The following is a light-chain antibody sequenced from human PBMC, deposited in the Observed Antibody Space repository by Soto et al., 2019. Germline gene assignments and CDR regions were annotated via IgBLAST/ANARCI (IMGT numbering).Light chain of an antibody. CDR3: QRFGTSPPWT. CDR1: QSVSSY. J-gene: IGKJ1*01. V-gene: IGKV3-20*01. Sequence: EIVLTQSPATLSVSPGDRATLSCRASQSVSSYLAWYQQKPGQAPRLLIYGTSIRATGIPDRFSGSGSGTDFTLTITRLEPEDFAVYYCQRFGTSPPWTFGQGTKVDIK. CDR2: GTS.